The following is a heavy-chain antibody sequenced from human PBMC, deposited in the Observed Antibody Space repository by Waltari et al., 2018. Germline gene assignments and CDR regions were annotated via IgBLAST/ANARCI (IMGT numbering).Heavy chain of an antibody. D-gene: IGHD6-13*01. CDR2: IQYDGSIK. V-gene: IGHV3-33*05. J-gene: IGHJ6*02. CDR3: AREYSRICFHALDG. CDR1: GFTTGNYG. Sequence: QVHVVESGGGVVQPGGSLSVERAESGFTTGNYGMQCVRQAPGKELEWVAVIQYDGSIKNYADSVKDRFTISRENSKNTLYLEMKSMKAEDTAVYYCAREYSRICFHALDGWGQGTAVTVSS.